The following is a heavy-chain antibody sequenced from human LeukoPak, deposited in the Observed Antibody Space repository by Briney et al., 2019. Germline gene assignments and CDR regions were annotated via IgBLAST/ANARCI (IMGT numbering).Heavy chain of an antibody. D-gene: IGHD4-17*01. V-gene: IGHV3-43*01. CDR2: ISWDGGST. J-gene: IGHJ6*03. Sequence: GGSLRLSCAASGFTFDDYTMHWVRQAPGEGLEWVSLISWDGGSTYYADSVKGRFTISRHNSKNSLYLQMNSLRTEDTALYYCAKGDTTVTQDYYYYYYMDVWGKGTTVTVSS. CDR3: AKGDTTVTQDYYYYYYMDV. CDR1: GFTFDDYT.